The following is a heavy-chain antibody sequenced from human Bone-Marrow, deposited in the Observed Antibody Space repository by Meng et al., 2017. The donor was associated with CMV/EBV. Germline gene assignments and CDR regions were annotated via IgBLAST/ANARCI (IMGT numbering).Heavy chain of an antibody. Sequence: GESLKISCAASGFTFSSYAMHWVRQAPGKGLEWVAVISYDGSNKYYADSVKGRFTISRDNSKNTLYLQMNSLRAEDTAVYYCARDLGSPSWGVLDYWGHGTLVTVSS. D-gene: IGHD1-26*01. CDR3: ARDLGSPSWGVLDY. J-gene: IGHJ4*01. V-gene: IGHV3-30*04. CDR2: ISYDGSNK. CDR1: GFTFSSYA.